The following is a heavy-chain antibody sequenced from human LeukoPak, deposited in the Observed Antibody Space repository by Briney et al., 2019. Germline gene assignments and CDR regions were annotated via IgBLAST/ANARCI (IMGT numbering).Heavy chain of an antibody. D-gene: IGHD3-3*01. J-gene: IGHJ5*02. CDR3: ARSTTIFEGFDP. CDR2: IYPGDSDT. V-gene: IGHV5-51*01. CDR1: GSTFTSYW. Sequence: GESLQISCQGSGSTFTSYWIGWVRQLPGKGLEWMGIIYPGDSDTRYSPSFQGQVTISADKSISTAYLQWSSLKASDTAMYYCARSTTIFEGFDPWGQGTLVTVSS.